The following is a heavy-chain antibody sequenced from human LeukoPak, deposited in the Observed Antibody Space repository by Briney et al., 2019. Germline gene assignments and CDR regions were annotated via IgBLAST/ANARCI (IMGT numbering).Heavy chain of an antibody. V-gene: IGHV4-59*01. CDR2: IYYSGST. CDR3: ARDSGYPKLYYYYYYMDV. J-gene: IGHJ6*03. CDR1: GGSISSYY. D-gene: IGHD6-25*01. Sequence: PSETLSLTCTVSGGSISSYYWSWIRQPPGKGLEWIGYIYYSGSTNYNPSLKSRVTISVDTSKDQFSLKLSSVTAADTAVYYCARDSGYPKLYYYYYYMDVWGKGTTVTVSS.